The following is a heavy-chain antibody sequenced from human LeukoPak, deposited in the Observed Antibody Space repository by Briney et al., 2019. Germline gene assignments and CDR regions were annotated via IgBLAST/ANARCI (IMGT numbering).Heavy chain of an antibody. CDR2: ISGSGGST. D-gene: IGHD3-22*01. Sequence: GGSLRLSCAASGFTFSSYGMSWVRQAPGKGLEWVSAISGSGGSTYYADSVKGRFTISRDNSKNTLYLQMNSLRAEDTAVYYCAKSDYYYDSSGYYPLDYWGQGTLVTVSS. J-gene: IGHJ4*02. CDR3: AKSDYYYDSSGYYPLDY. V-gene: IGHV3-23*01. CDR1: GFTFSSYG.